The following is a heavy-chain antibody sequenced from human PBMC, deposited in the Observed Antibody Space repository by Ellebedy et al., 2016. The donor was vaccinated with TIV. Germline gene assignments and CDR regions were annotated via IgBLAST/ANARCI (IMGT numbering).Heavy chain of an antibody. CDR3: ARRGRGPVGFDY. Sequence: GESLKISXAASGFTFSDYAMSWVRQAPGKGLEWISTIGGLDTATHYADSVKGRFTISRDNSKDTLYLQMNSLRVEDTAVYYCARRGRGPVGFDYWGQGTLVTVSS. D-gene: IGHD3-10*01. CDR2: IGGLDTAT. J-gene: IGHJ4*02. V-gene: IGHV3-23*01. CDR1: GFTFSDYA.